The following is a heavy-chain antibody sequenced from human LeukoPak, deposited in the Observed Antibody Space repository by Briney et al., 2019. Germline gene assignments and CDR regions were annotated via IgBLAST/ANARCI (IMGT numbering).Heavy chain of an antibody. D-gene: IGHD1-14*01. J-gene: IGHJ5*02. CDR1: GYPFTTWE. CDR3: ARGPRNDP. Sequence: RASVKVSCKTSGYPFTTWEINWVRQAAGQGLERMGWVHPNSGNTAYAQKFQGRATMTRDTSISTAYMELSGLRFDDTAVYFCARGPRNDPWGQGTLVTVSS. V-gene: IGHV1-8*01. CDR2: VHPNSGNT.